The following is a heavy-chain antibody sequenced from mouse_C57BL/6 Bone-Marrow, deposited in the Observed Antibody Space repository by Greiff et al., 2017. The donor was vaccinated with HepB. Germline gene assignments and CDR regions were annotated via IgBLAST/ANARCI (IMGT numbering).Heavy chain of an antibody. CDR1: GFTFSSYA. CDR3: TRGRQLRLPYYFDY. V-gene: IGHV5-9-1*02. CDR2: ISSGGDYI. D-gene: IGHD3-2*02. J-gene: IGHJ2*01. Sequence: VQGVESGEGLVKPGGSLKLSCAASGFTFSSYAMSWVRQTPEKGLEWVAYISSGGDYIYYADTVKGRFTISRDNARNTLYLQMSSLKSEDTAMYYCTRGRQLRLPYYFDYWGQGTTLTVSS.